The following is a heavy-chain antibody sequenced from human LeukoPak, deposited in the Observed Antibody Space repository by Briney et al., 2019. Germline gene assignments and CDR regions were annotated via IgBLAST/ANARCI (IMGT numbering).Heavy chain of an antibody. J-gene: IGHJ4*02. CDR1: GYNFPKYW. CDR2: IYPTDSDT. D-gene: IGHD6-13*01. Sequence: KRGESLKISCKTSGYNFPKYWIGWVRQVPGKGLEWMGIIYPTDSDTRYSASFQGQVTISADKSITTAYLQWSSLKASDTAIYYCARGDSSSWYYFDYWGQGTLVTVSS. V-gene: IGHV5-51*01. CDR3: ARGDSSSWYYFDY.